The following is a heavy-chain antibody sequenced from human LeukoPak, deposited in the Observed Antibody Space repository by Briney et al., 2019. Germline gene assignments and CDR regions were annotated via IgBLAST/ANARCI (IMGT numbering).Heavy chain of an antibody. V-gene: IGHV4-39*07. D-gene: IGHD4-17*01. Sequence: SETLSLTCTVSGGSISSSSYYWGWIRQPPGKGLEWIGSIYYSGSTYYNPSLKSRVTISVDTSKNQFSLKLSSVTAADTAVYYCARGAEEDYGDSGTDAFDIWGQGTMVTVSS. CDR2: IYYSGST. CDR1: GGSISSSSYY. J-gene: IGHJ3*02. CDR3: ARGAEEDYGDSGTDAFDI.